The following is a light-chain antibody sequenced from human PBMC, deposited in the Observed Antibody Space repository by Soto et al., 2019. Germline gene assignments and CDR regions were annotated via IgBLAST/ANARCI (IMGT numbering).Light chain of an antibody. V-gene: IGKV3-20*01. CDR2: CAS. CDR1: QSVSSSY. Sequence: EIVLTQSPGTLSFSPGERATLSCRASQSVSSSYLAWYQQKPGQAPRLLIYCASSRATGIPDRFSGSGSGTDFTLTISRLEPEDFAVYYCQQYGSSPRTFGQGTKVEIK. J-gene: IGKJ1*01. CDR3: QQYGSSPRT.